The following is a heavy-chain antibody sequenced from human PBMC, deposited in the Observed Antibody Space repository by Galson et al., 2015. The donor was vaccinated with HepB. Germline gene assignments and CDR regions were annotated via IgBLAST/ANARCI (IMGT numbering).Heavy chain of an antibody. D-gene: IGHD6-13*01. CDR2: IIPILGIA. CDR1: GGTFSSYA. Sequence: SVKVSCKASGGTFSSYAISWVRQAPGQGLEWMGRIIPILGIANYAQKFPGRVTITADKSTSTAYMELSRLRSEDTAVYYCARGGKDSSRHDYWGQGTLVTVSS. CDR3: ARGGKDSSRHDY. J-gene: IGHJ4*02. V-gene: IGHV1-69*04.